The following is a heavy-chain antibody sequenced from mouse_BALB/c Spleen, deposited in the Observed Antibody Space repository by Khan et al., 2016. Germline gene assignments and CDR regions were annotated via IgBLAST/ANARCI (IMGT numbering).Heavy chain of an antibody. CDR2: IYPGDGDT. V-gene: IGHV1-80*01. D-gene: IGHD2-2*01. J-gene: IGHJ2*01. CDR1: GYAFSIYW. Sequence: QVQLQQSGAELVRPGSSVKISCKASGYAFSIYWMNWVKQRPGQGLEWIGQIYPGDGDTDYNGKFKDKATLTADKSSSTAYMQLSSLTSEDSAVYFCARSGYGYDYWGQGTTLTGSS. CDR3: ARSGYGYDY.